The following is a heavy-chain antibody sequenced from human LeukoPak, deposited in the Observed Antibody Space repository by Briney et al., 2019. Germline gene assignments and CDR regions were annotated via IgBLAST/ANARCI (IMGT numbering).Heavy chain of an antibody. V-gene: IGHV4-59*08. CDR3: ARQDSAAVWFDP. J-gene: IGHJ5*02. CDR2: IYYSGST. Sequence: SETLPLTCTVSGGSSSSYYWSWIRQPPGKGLEWIGYIYYSGSTNYNPSLKSRVTISVDTSKNQFSLKLSSVTAADTAVYYCARQDSAAVWFDPWGQGTLVTVSS. CDR1: GGSSSSYY. D-gene: IGHD6-13*01.